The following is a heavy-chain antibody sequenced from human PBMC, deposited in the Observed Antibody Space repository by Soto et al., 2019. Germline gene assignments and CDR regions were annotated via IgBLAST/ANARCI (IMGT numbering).Heavy chain of an antibody. CDR1: GGSISTYY. CDR3: ARDDSENTKSPAPDH. CDR2: IYSSGSA. D-gene: IGHD3-22*01. Sequence: SETLSLTCTVSGGSISTYYWNWIRQPPGKGLESIGYIYSSGSANYSPSLKGRVTISVDTSKNEFSLKLSSLTAADTAISYCARDDSENTKSPAPDHWGQGTLVTVSS. V-gene: IGHV4-59*01. J-gene: IGHJ5*02.